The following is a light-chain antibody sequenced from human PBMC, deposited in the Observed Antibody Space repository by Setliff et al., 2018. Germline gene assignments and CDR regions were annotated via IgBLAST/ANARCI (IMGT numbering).Light chain of an antibody. J-gene: IGKJ1*01. CDR3: QQYNSFWT. CDR2: KAS. V-gene: IGKV1-5*03. CDR1: QSISSW. Sequence: DIQMTQSSSTLSASVGDRVTITCRASQSISSWLALYQQKPGKAPNLLIYKASTLQIGVPSRFSGSGSGTEFTLTISSLQPDDFTTYYCQQYNSFWTFGQGTKVDIK.